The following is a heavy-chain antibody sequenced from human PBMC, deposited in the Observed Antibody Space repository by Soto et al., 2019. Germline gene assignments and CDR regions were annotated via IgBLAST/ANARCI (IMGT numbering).Heavy chain of an antibody. V-gene: IGHV4-61*01. J-gene: IGHJ4*02. CDR1: GASVSSGSDF. Sequence: SETLSLTCTVSGASVSSGSDFWSWIRQPPGKGLEWIGYVHYSGNSNQNPSLKGRVTLSVDSSKNQFSLTVDSVTAADTAVYFCARERSEGFSSGWYADSWGQGTLVTISS. D-gene: IGHD6-19*01. CDR3: ARERSEGFSSGWYADS. CDR2: VHYSGNS.